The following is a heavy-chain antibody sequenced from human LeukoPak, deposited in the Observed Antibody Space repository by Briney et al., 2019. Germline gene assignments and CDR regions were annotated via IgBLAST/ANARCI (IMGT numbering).Heavy chain of an antibody. Sequence: SETLSLTCTVSRYPISSGYYWGWIRQPPGKGLEWIGSIYHSGSTYYNPSLKSRVTISVDTSKNQFSLKLSSVTAADAAVYYCARSSWVGSSFGFNWFDPWGQGTLVTASS. D-gene: IGHD6-6*01. CDR1: RYPISSGYY. J-gene: IGHJ5*02. CDR2: IYHSGST. V-gene: IGHV4-38-2*02. CDR3: ARSSWVGSSFGFNWFDP.